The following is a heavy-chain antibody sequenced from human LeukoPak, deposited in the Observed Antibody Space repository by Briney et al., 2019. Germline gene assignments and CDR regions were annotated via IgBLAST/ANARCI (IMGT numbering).Heavy chain of an antibody. D-gene: IGHD3-10*01. V-gene: IGHV3-30*04. J-gene: IGHJ4*02. CDR1: GFTFSSYA. CDR2: ISYDGSNK. Sequence: GGSLRLSCAASGFTFSSYAMHWVRQAPGKGLEWVAVISYDGSNKYYADSVKGRFTISRDNSKNTLYLQMNSLRAEDTAVYYCAKEGRGPGGNYYGSGSYFGYWGQGTLVTVSS. CDR3: AKEGRGPGGNYYGSGSYFGY.